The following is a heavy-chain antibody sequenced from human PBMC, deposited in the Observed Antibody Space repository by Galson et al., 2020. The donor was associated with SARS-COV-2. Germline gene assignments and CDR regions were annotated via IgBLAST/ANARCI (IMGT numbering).Heavy chain of an antibody. CDR1: GYTLTELS. V-gene: IGHV1-24*01. CDR3: ATSPAVAGWGPFDY. Sequence: ASVKVSCKVSGYTLTELSMHWVRQAPGKGLEWMGGFDPEDGETIYAQKFQGRVTMTEDTSTDTAYMELSSLRSEDTAVYYCATSPAVAGWGPFDYWGQGTLVTVSS. CDR2: FDPEDGET. J-gene: IGHJ4*02. D-gene: IGHD6-19*01.